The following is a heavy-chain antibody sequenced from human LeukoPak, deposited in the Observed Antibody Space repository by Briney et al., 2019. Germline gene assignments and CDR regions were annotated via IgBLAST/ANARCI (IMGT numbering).Heavy chain of an antibody. Sequence: GGSLRLSCAASGFTFSSYEMNWVRQAPGKGLEWVAVISYDGSNKYYADSVKGRFTISRDNSKNTLYLQMNSLRAEDTAVYYCAKDGKRYCSSTSCLHFDYWGQGTLVTVSS. CDR3: AKDGKRYCSSTSCLHFDY. J-gene: IGHJ4*02. V-gene: IGHV3-30*18. CDR1: GFTFSSYE. D-gene: IGHD2-2*01. CDR2: ISYDGSNK.